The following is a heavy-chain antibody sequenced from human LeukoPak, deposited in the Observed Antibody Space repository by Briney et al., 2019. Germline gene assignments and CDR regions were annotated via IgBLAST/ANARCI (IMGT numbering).Heavy chain of an antibody. CDR3: ARGGGGLAY. V-gene: IGHV1-2*02. D-gene: IGHD2-15*01. CDR2: INPNSGGT. Sequence: GASVKVSCKASGYSFTDYFIHWVRQAPGQGLEWMGWINPNSGGTNYAQKFQGRVTMTRDTSISTAYMELTSLTSDDTAVYFRARGGGGLAYWGPGTLVTVSS. CDR1: GYSFTDYF. J-gene: IGHJ4*02.